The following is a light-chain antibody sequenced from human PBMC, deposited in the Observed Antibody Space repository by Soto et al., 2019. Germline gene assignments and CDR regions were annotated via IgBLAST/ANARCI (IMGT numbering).Light chain of an antibody. CDR1: QGISSY. V-gene: IGKV1-9*01. CDR3: RQLNRFPRT. J-gene: IGKJ1*01. CDR2: SAS. Sequence: IQLTQSPSFLSASVGDRVTITGRASQGISSYLAWYQQRPGKVPRFLTHSASTLQSGVPSRFSATGSGTTFTLTISSLQTKDIATYYCRQLNRFPRTFGQGTKVEV.